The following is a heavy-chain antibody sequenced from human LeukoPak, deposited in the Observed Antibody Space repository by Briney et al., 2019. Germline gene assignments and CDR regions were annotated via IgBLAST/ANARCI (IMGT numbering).Heavy chain of an antibody. Sequence: GGSLRLSCAASGFTFSSYSMNWVRQAPGKGLEWVSYISSSSSTIYYADSVKGRFTISRDNAKNSLYLQMNSLRAEDTAVYYCAKDLWSFCSGGSCYPFDYWGQGTLVTVSS. J-gene: IGHJ4*02. CDR2: ISSSSSTI. D-gene: IGHD2-15*01. V-gene: IGHV3-48*01. CDR3: AKDLWSFCSGGSCYPFDY. CDR1: GFTFSSYS.